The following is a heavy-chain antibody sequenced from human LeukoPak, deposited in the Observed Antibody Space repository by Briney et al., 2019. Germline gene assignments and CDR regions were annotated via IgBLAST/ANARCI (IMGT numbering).Heavy chain of an antibody. V-gene: IGHV3-33*01. D-gene: IGHD2-2*03. CDR1: GFTFSDYG. CDR2: LSPHGDYE. Sequence: GGSLRLSCAASGFTFSDYGIHWVRQAPGKGLEWVAVLSPHGDYEYYADSVQGRFTVSRDDSKNTVYLQMNSLRDEDTAVYYCARDWIDRSLNYWGQGTLLTVSS. CDR3: ARDWIDRSLNY. J-gene: IGHJ4*02.